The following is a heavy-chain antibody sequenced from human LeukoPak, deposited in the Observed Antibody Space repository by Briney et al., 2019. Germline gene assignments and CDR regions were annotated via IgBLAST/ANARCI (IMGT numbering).Heavy chain of an antibody. J-gene: IGHJ4*02. Sequence: SETLSLTCAVYGGSFSGYYWSWIHQPPGKGLEWIGEINHSGSTNYNPSLKSRVTISVDTSKNQFSLKLSSVTAADTAVYYCARGNAVDGSGSYFDQWGQGTLVTVSS. D-gene: IGHD3-10*01. V-gene: IGHV4-34*01. CDR1: GGSFSGYY. CDR2: INHSGST. CDR3: ARGNAVDGSGSYFDQ.